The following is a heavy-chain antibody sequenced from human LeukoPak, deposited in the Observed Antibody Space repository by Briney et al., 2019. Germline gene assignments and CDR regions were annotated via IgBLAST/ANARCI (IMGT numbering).Heavy chain of an antibody. Sequence: GGPLTLSCTPSGFTYRLYNMNWLRHAPEKGLEGLSSISSSRSYIYYADSVKGRFTISRANAKNSLYLQMNSLRAEDTAVYYCARVIAAAGNDYWGQGTLVTVSS. CDR1: GFTYRLYN. J-gene: IGHJ4*02. V-gene: IGHV3-21*01. CDR3: ARVIAAAGNDY. CDR2: ISSSRSYI. D-gene: IGHD6-13*01.